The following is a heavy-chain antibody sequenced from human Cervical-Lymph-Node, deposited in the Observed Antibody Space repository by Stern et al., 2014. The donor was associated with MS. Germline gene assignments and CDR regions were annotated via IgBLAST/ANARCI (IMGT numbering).Heavy chain of an antibody. Sequence: VQLEESGAEVKKPGASVKVSCKASGYTFTSYDINWVRQATGQGLEWMGWMNPNGGNTGYAQKFQGRVTMTRNTSISTAYMELSSLRSEDTAVYYCARATIHGIVRPDYWGQGTLVTVSS. CDR3: ARATIHGIVRPDY. V-gene: IGHV1-8*01. D-gene: IGHD1-26*01. CDR2: MNPNGGNT. J-gene: IGHJ4*02. CDR1: GYTFTSYD.